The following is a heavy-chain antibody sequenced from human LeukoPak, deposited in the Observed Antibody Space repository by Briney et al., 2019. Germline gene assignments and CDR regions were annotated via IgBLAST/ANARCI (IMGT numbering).Heavy chain of an antibody. J-gene: IGHJ3*02. Sequence: PGGSLRLSCAASGFTFTSYAMSWVRQAPGKGLEWVSGISGSGDETHYSDSVKGRFTISRDNSKNILYLQMNSLRAEDTAVYYCAKAFRGFGSSSFSSFDIWGQGTLVTVSS. V-gene: IGHV3-23*01. CDR3: AKAFRGFGSSSFSSFDI. CDR2: ISGSGDET. D-gene: IGHD6-13*01. CDR1: GFTFTSYA.